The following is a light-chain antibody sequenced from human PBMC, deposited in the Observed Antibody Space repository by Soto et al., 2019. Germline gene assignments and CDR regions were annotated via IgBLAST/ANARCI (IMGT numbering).Light chain of an antibody. V-gene: IGLV1-40*01. J-gene: IGLJ2*01. CDR1: RSNIGAGFD. CDR3: SSFTSKSTLI. CDR2: DNN. Sequence: QSVLTQPPSVSGAPGQRVTISCTGTRSNIGAGFDVHWYQQLPGTAPKLLIYDNNNRPSGVPDRFSGSKSGTSASLAITGLQAEDEAHYYCSSFTSKSTLIFGGGTKVTVL.